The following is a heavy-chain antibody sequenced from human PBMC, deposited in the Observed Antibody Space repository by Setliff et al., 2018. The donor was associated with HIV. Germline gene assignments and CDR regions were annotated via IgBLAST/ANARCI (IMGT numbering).Heavy chain of an antibody. CDR1: GFTFSSYE. CDR3: ARTLTYYFDGSFSSGPADY. J-gene: IGHJ4*02. CDR2: ISSSGSTI. V-gene: IGHV3-48*03. Sequence: GGSLRLSCAASGFTFSSYEMNWVRQAPGKGPEWVSYISSSGSTIYYADSVKGRFTISRDNAKNSLYLQMNSLRAEDTAVYYCARTLTYYFDGSFSSGPADYWGLGTLVTVSS. D-gene: IGHD3-22*01.